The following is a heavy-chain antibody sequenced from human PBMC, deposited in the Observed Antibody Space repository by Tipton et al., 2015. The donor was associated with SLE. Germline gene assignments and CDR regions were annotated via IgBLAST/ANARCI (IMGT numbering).Heavy chain of an antibody. CDR3: ARDVEFSTVSVFGVVP. Sequence: TLSLTCTVSGGSISSDNYHWAWIRQPPGKRLEWIGSIYHSGSIHYNPSLRSRVTMSIDTSKNQFFLKLSALTDADTAPYYCARDVEFSTVSVFGVVPWGQELRVTVSS. J-gene: IGHJ4*02. D-gene: IGHD3-3*01. V-gene: IGHV4-39*07. CDR2: IYHSGSI. CDR1: GGSISSDNYH.